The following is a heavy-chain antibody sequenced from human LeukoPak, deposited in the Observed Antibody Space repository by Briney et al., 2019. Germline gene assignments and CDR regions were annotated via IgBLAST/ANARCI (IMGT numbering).Heavy chain of an antibody. J-gene: IGHJ4*02. CDR1: GFTFTSSA. V-gene: IGHV1-58*01. CDR2: IVVGSGNT. D-gene: IGHD2-2*01. CDR3: ARGARISSSWYSSV. Sequence: SVKVSCKASGFTFTSSAVQWVRQARGQRLEWIGWIVVGSGNTNYAQKFQERVTITRDMSTSTAYMELSSLRSEDTAVYYCARGARISSSWYSSVWGQGTLITVS.